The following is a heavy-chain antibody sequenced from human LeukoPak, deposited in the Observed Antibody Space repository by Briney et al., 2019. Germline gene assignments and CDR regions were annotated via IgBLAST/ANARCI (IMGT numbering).Heavy chain of an antibody. D-gene: IGHD3-10*01. CDR3: ARVLGGSGSYSYFDY. Sequence: PGGSLRLSCATSGFTFSSYGMHWVRQAPGKGLEWVAFIRYDGSNKYYADSVKGRFTISRDNSKNSLFLQMNSLRAEDTAVYYCARVLGGSGSYSYFDYWGQGTLVTVSS. J-gene: IGHJ4*02. CDR1: GFTFSSYG. V-gene: IGHV3-30*02. CDR2: IRYDGSNK.